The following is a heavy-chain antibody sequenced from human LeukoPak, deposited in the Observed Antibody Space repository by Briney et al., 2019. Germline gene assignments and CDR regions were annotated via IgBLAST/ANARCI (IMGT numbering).Heavy chain of an antibody. Sequence: GGSLRPSCAASGFTFSSYAMTWVRQAPGKGLEWVSTIRGSGGPTYYADSVKGRFTISRDSFKNTLYLQMISLRAEDTAVYYCAKDLGGGFCYAPYDYWGQGTLVTVSS. CDR2: IRGSGGPT. CDR1: GFTFSSYA. D-gene: IGHD2-15*01. J-gene: IGHJ4*02. CDR3: AKDLGGGFCYAPYDY. V-gene: IGHV3-23*01.